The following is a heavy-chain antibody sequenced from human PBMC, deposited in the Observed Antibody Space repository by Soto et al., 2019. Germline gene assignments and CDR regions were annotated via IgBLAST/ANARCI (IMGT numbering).Heavy chain of an antibody. J-gene: IGHJ6*03. CDR3: ARDRGVAPPVAGNTHYYYYMDV. CDR2: ISAFNGNT. Sequence: QDQLLQSGAEVKKPGASVTVSCKASGHSFTNYGITWVRQAPGPGLEWMGWISAFNGNTHYAPKLQGRVTMTTDASTSTAYMELRSLRSDDTAVYYCARDRGVAPPVAGNTHYYYYMDVWGKGTTGTVSS. CDR1: GHSFTNYG. D-gene: IGHD6-19*01. V-gene: IGHV1-18*01.